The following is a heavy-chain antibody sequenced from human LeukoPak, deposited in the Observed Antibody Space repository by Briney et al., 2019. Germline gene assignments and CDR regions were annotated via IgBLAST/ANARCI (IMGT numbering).Heavy chain of an antibody. V-gene: IGHV1-46*01. D-gene: IGHD3-22*01. Sequence: ASVKVSCTASGYTFSNYYMHWVRQAPGQGLEWMGIINPSGGSTSYAQKFQGRVTMTRDTSTSTVYMQLSSLRSEDTAVYYCARGPKDSSGYFSAFDMWGQGTMVTVSS. J-gene: IGHJ3*02. CDR3: ARGPKDSSGYFSAFDM. CDR1: GYTFSNYY. CDR2: INPSGGST.